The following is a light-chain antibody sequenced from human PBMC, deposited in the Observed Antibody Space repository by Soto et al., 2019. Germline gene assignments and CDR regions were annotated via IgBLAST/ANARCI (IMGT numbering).Light chain of an antibody. V-gene: IGKV3-11*01. CDR1: QSVSSY. Sequence: EIVLTQSPATLSLSPGERATLSCRASQSVSSYLAWYQQKPGQAPRLLIYDASNRATGIPARFSGSGSGTAFTPTISGLEAEDFAVYYCQQRSNWPPGYTFGQGTKLEIK. CDR3: QQRSNWPPGYT. CDR2: DAS. J-gene: IGKJ2*01.